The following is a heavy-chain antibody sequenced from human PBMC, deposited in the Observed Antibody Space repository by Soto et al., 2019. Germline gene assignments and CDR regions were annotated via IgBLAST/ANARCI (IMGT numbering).Heavy chain of an antibody. Sequence: GGSLRLSCAASGFTFSSYAMSWVRQAPGKGLEWVSVIYSGGSTYYADSVKGRFTISRDNSKNTLYLQMNSLRAEDTAVYYCAREEIAAAGPAEYFQHWGQGTLVTVSS. V-gene: IGHV3-66*01. CDR3: AREEIAAAGPAEYFQH. D-gene: IGHD6-13*01. CDR1: GFTFSSYA. CDR2: IYSGGST. J-gene: IGHJ1*01.